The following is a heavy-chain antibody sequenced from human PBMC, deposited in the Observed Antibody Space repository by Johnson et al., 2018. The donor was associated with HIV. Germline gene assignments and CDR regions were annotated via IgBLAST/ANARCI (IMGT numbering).Heavy chain of an antibody. V-gene: IGHV3-30*19. Sequence: QEQLVESGGGVVRPGGSLRLSCAASGFTFSDYGIHWVRQAPGKGLEWVAVISYDGSSKYYAESLKGRISISRDNSMNTLYLQMNSLRAEDTAVYYCARHYGWGDHWDAFDIWGQGTMVTVSS. D-gene: IGHD4-17*01. CDR3: ARHYGWGDHWDAFDI. J-gene: IGHJ3*02. CDR1: GFTFSDYG. CDR2: ISYDGSSK.